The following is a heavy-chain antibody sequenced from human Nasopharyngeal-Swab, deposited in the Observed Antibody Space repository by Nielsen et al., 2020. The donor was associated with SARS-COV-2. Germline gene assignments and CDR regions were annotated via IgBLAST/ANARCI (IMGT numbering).Heavy chain of an antibody. D-gene: IGHD3-22*01. CDR1: GFTFDDYA. Sequence: SLKISCAASGFTFDDYAMHWVRHAPGRGLEWVSGISWNSANIGYADSVKGRFTISRDNAKKSLYLQMNSLRAEDTALYYCAKDLGIDYYDSTGGIDYWGQGTLVTVSS. J-gene: IGHJ4*02. V-gene: IGHV3-9*01. CDR3: AKDLGIDYYDSTGGIDY. CDR2: ISWNSANI.